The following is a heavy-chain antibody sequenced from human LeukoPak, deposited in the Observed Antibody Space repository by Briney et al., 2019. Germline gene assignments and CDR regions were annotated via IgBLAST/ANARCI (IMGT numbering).Heavy chain of an antibody. CDR3: TRDLEY. CDR1: GYTFSDYT. Sequence: GGSLRLSGAASGYTFSDYTMNWVRQAPGKGPEWISYISSGGSVMHYADSVKGRFTISRDNVENSLYLQMNSLRVEDTAVYYCTRDLEYWGQGVLVTVSS. V-gene: IGHV3-48*01. J-gene: IGHJ4*02. CDR2: ISSGGSVM.